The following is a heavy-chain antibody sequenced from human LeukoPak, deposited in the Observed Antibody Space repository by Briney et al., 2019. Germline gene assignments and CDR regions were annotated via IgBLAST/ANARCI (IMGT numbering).Heavy chain of an antibody. Sequence: TGGSLRLSCAASGFTFSSYAMTWVRQAPGKGLEWVSAISGSGGGTYYADSVKGRFTISRDNSKNTLYLQMNSLRVEDTATYYCAKERSFGTWLGDYWGQGTRVTVSS. CDR3: AKERSFGTWLGDY. CDR1: GFTFSSYA. D-gene: IGHD2/OR15-2a*01. V-gene: IGHV3-23*01. J-gene: IGHJ4*02. CDR2: ISGSGGGT.